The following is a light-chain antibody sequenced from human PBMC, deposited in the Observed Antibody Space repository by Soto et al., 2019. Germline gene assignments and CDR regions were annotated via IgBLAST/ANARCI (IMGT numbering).Light chain of an antibody. CDR1: QNINSW. CDR2: EAS. Sequence: IHMTQSPSTLSAAVGDRVTITCRASQNINSWLAWYQQKPGKAPKLLIYEASSLEKGVPARFGGSGSGTEFTLTISSLQPDDFATYYSQHANIYSRTFGQGTKVDIK. V-gene: IGKV1-5*03. CDR3: QHANIYSRT. J-gene: IGKJ1*01.